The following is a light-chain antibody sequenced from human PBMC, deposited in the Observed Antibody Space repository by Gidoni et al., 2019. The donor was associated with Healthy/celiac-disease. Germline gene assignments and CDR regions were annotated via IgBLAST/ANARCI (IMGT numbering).Light chain of an antibody. J-gene: IGKJ3*01. CDR2: DAS. CDR3: QQYDNLLFT. V-gene: IGKV1-33*01. Sequence: DIQMTQSPSSLSASVGDRVTITCQASQDISNYLNWYQQKPGKAPKLLIYDASNLETGVPSRFSGSGSGTDFTFTISSLQPEDIATYYCQQYDNLLFTFXPGTKVDIK. CDR1: QDISNY.